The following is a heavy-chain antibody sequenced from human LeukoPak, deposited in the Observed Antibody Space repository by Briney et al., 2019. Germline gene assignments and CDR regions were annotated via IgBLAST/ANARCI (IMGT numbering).Heavy chain of an antibody. V-gene: IGHV4-34*01. CDR3: ATFSGGSGGWFDP. CDR1: GGSFSGYY. CDR2: INHSGST. D-gene: IGHD2-15*01. Sequence: SETLSLTCAVYGGSFSGYYWSWIRQPPGKGLEWIGEINHSGSTNYNPSLKSRVTISVDTSKNQFSLKLSSVTAADTAVYYCATFSGGSGGWFDPWGRGTLVTVSS. J-gene: IGHJ5*02.